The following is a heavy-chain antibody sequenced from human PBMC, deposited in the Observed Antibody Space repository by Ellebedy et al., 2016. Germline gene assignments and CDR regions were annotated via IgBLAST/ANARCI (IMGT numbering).Heavy chain of an antibody. D-gene: IGHD2-21*01. CDR1: GFTFNTYS. CDR3: ATDKVNPLGY. J-gene: IGHJ4*02. Sequence: GGSLRLSCAVSGFTFNTYSMNWVRQAPGKGLEWLTYISPTSSTIHYADSVKGRFTTSRDNAKNSLFLEMSSLSAEDTAVYSCATDKVNPLGYWGQGTLVTVSS. V-gene: IGHV3-48*04. CDR2: ISPTSSTI.